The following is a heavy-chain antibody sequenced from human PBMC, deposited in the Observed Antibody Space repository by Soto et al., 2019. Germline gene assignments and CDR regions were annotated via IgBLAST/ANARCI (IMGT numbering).Heavy chain of an antibody. CDR3: ARRNGYSSSWYLNWFDP. Sequence: SETLSLTCTVSGGSISSSSYYWGWIRQPPGKGLEWIGSIYYSGSTYYNQSLKSRVTISVDTSKNQFSLKLSSVTAADTAVYYCARRNGYSSSWYLNWFDPWGQGTLVTVSS. J-gene: IGHJ5*02. D-gene: IGHD6-13*01. V-gene: IGHV4-39*01. CDR1: GGSISSSSYY. CDR2: IYYSGST.